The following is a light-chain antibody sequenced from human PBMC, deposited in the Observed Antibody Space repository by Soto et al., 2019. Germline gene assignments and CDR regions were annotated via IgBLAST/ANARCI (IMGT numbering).Light chain of an antibody. Sequence: ALSPPASVSWSPGQSITISCTGTSSAFGGYNYVSWYQQHPGKAPKLMIYEVSNRPSGVSNRFSGSKSGNTASLTISGLQAEDEADYYCSSYTSSSTLDVFGTGTKVTAL. CDR1: SSAFGGYNY. CDR3: SSYTSSSTLDV. J-gene: IGLJ1*01. V-gene: IGLV2-14*01. CDR2: EVS.